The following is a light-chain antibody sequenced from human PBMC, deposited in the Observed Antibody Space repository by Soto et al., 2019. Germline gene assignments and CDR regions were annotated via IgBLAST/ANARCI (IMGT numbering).Light chain of an antibody. CDR3: QQLNSYPWT. V-gene: IGKV1-5*01. CDR1: QSVNHW. CDR2: DAS. J-gene: IGKJ1*01. Sequence: DIQMTQYPSTLSASIGERVTISCRASQSVNHWLAWYQRKPGKAPKLLIHDASTLESGIPSRFSGSGSGTEFTLTISSLQPEDFATYYCQQLNSYPWTFGQGSMVDIK.